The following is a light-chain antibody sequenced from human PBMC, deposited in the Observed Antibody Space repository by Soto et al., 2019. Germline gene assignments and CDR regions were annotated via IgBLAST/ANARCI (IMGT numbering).Light chain of an antibody. CDR2: DAS. J-gene: IGKJ1*01. CDR3: QQYENYWT. CDR1: QTISSW. Sequence: DIQMTQSPSTLSGSVGDRVTIIFRASQTISSWLAWYQQKPGKAPNLLIFDASNLESGVPSRFSGSGSGTEFTLTISSLQPEDFGIYYCQQYENYWTFGQGTKVDIK. V-gene: IGKV1-5*02.